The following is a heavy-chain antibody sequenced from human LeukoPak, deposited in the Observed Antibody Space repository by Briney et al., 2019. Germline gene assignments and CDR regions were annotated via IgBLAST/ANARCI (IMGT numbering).Heavy chain of an antibody. D-gene: IGHD2-2*01. Sequence: SETLSLTCTVSGGSISSGGYYWNWIRQHPGKGLEWIGYIYYSGSTYYNPSLKSRVTISVDTSKNQFSLKLSSVTAADTAVYYCARRYCSSTSCFLIEWGQGTLVTVSS. V-gene: IGHV4-31*03. J-gene: IGHJ4*02. CDR3: ARRYCSSTSCFLIE. CDR1: GGSISSGGYY. CDR2: IYYSGST.